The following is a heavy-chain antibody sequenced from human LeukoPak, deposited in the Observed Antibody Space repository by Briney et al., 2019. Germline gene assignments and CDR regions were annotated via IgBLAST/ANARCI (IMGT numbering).Heavy chain of an antibody. D-gene: IGHD6-19*01. CDR1: GFTFSSYG. Sequence: GGSLRLSCAASGFTFSSYGMSWVRQAPGKGLEWVSAISGSGGSTYYADSVKGRFTISRDNSKNTLYLQMNSLRAEDTAVYYCAKDKDVAVAGSYFDYWGQGTLVTVSS. CDR2: ISGSGGST. CDR3: AKDKDVAVAGSYFDY. J-gene: IGHJ4*02. V-gene: IGHV3-23*01.